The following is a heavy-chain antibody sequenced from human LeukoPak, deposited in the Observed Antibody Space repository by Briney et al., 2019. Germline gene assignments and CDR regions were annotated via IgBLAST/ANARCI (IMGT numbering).Heavy chain of an antibody. Sequence: ASVKVSCKASGYTFTGYYMHWVRQAPGQGLEWMGWINPNSGGTNYAQKFQGRVTMTRDTSISTAYMELSRLGSDDTAVYYCARATRYYYDSSGYYDAFDIWGQGTMVTVSS. V-gene: IGHV1-2*02. J-gene: IGHJ3*02. CDR2: INPNSGGT. D-gene: IGHD3-22*01. CDR3: ARATRYYYDSSGYYDAFDI. CDR1: GYTFTGYY.